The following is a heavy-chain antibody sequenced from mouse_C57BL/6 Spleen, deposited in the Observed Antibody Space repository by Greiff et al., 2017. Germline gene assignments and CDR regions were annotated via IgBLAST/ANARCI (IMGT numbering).Heavy chain of an antibody. V-gene: IGHV1-20*01. D-gene: IGHD2-5*01. CDR2: INPYNGDT. J-gene: IGHJ1*03. Sequence: VQLQQSGPELVKPGDSVKISCKASGYSFTGYFMNWVMQSHGKSLEWIGRINPYNGDTFYNQKFKGKATLTVDKSSSTAHMELRSLTSEDSAVYYCARGGSYYSNYWYFDVWGTGTTVTVSS. CDR3: ARGGSYYSNYWYFDV. CDR1: GYSFTGYF.